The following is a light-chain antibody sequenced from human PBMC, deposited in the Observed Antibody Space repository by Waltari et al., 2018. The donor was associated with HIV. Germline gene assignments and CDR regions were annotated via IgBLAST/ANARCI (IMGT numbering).Light chain of an antibody. CDR2: EDL. CDR1: ELEIKG. CDR3: QVWDSGSVHWV. Sequence: YVLTQATSVSVAPGKTANIACGGVELEIKGVHWYQQKTGQPPVLVIAEDLDTPSGIPERFSGSTSGNMATLTISEGEAGDEADYYCQVWDSGSVHWVFGRGTKLTVL. J-gene: IGLJ3*02. V-gene: IGLV3-21*01.